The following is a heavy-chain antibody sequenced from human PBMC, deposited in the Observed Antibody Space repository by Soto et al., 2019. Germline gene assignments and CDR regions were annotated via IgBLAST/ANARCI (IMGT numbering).Heavy chain of an antibody. J-gene: IGHJ4*02. CDR2: IYYSGST. D-gene: IGHD2-15*01. Sequence: SETLSLTCTVSGGSISSGGYYWSWIRQHPGKGLEWIGYIYYSGSTYYNPSLKSRVTISVDTSKNQFSLKLSSVTAADTAVYYCARIPDCSGGSCYLPYYFDYWGQGTLVTVSS. CDR3: ARIPDCSGGSCYLPYYFDY. V-gene: IGHV4-31*03. CDR1: GGSISSGGYY.